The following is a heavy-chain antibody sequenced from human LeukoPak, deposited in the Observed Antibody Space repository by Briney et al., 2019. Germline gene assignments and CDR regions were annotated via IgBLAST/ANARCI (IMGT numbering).Heavy chain of an antibody. J-gene: IGHJ4*02. CDR1: GGSISSGDHY. CDR2: IYYSGST. Sequence: SETLSLTCTVSGGSISSGDHYWSWIRQPPGKGLEWIGYIYYSGSTYYNPSLKSRVTISVDTSKNQFSLKLSSVTAADTAVYYCARVPFRNYYDSSGYCFDYWGQGTLVTVSS. CDR3: ARVPFRNYYDSSGYCFDY. V-gene: IGHV4-30-4*01. D-gene: IGHD3-22*01.